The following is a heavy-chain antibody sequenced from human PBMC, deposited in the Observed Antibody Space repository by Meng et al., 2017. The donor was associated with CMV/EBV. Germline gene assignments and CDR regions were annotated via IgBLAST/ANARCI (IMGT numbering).Heavy chain of an antibody. CDR2: TRNKPNGYTT. D-gene: IGHD3-22*01. J-gene: IGHJ4*02. CDR3: ARDVYYYDSSGYYIDY. CDR1: GFTFSSYW. Sequence: GGSLRLSCAASGFTFSSYWMSWVRQAPGKGLEWVGRTRNKPNGYTTEYAASVKGRFTISRDNAKNSLYLQMNSLRAEDTAVYYCARDVYYYDSSGYYIDYWGQGTLVTVSS. V-gene: IGHV3-72*01.